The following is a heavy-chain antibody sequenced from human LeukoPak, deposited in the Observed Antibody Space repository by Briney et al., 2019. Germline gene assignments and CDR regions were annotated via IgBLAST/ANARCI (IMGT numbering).Heavy chain of an antibody. CDR1: GWSFSGYY. D-gene: IGHD1-26*01. Sequence: SETLSLTCAVYGWSFSGYYWSWIRQPPGKGLEWIGYIYYGGSTNYNPSLMSRVTISVDTSKNQFSLKLSSVTAADTAVYYCARVDSGSYHFDYWGQGTLVTVSS. CDR2: IYYGGST. J-gene: IGHJ4*02. CDR3: ARVDSGSYHFDY. V-gene: IGHV4-59*01.